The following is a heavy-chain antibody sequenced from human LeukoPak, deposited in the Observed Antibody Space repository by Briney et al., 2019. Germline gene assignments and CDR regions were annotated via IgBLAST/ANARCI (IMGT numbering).Heavy chain of an antibody. CDR2: FDPEDGET. D-gene: IGHD3-16*02. V-gene: IGHV1-24*01. J-gene: IGHJ4*02. CDR3: ATGSLRLGEFSLGY. CDR1: GYTLTELS. Sequence: ASVKVSCKVSGYTLTELSMHWVRQAPGKGLEWMGGFDPEDGETVYAQRSQGRVTMTEDTSTDTAYMELSSLRSEDTAVYYCATGSLRLGEFSLGYWGQGTLVTVSS.